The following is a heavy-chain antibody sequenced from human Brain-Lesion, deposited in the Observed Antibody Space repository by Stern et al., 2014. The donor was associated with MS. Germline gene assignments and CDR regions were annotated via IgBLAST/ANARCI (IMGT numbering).Heavy chain of an antibody. D-gene: IGHD2-2*01. J-gene: IGHJ4*02. CDR1: GYTFSSYD. Sequence: QVQLGQSGAEVKKPGASVKVSCKASGYTFSSYDITWVRQAPGHGLEWMGWMNPYCGNTGYAQKFKGRVSMTSDPSISTVYMELTSLTSDDTAVYFCARAVRNQLLSEYWGQGTLVTVSS. CDR2: MNPYCGNT. V-gene: IGHV1-8*01. CDR3: ARAVRNQLLSEY.